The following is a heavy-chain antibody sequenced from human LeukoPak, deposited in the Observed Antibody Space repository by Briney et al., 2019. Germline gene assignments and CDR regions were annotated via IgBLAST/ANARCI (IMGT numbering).Heavy chain of an antibody. J-gene: IGHJ4*02. Sequence: SETLSLTCAVYGGSFSGYYWSWIRQPPGKGLEWIGEINHRGSTNYNPSLKSPVTISVDTSKNQFSLKLSSVTAADTAVYYCARGRKWLVPFDYWGQGTLVTVSS. CDR2: INHRGST. V-gene: IGHV4-34*01. CDR3: ARGRKWLVPFDY. D-gene: IGHD6-19*01. CDR1: GGSFSGYY.